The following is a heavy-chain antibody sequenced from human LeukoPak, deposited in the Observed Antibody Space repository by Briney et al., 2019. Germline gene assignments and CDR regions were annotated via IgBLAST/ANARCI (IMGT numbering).Heavy chain of an antibody. V-gene: IGHV1-69*04. CDR3: ARDYSSAWWFDF. J-gene: IGHJ4*02. CDR2: IIPILGIA. Sequence: GASVKVSCKASRGTFSSYTISWVRQAPGQGLEWMGRIIPILGIANYAQKFQGRVTITADKSTSTAYMELSSLRSEDTAVYYCARDYSSAWWFDFWGQGTLVTVSS. D-gene: IGHD6-19*01. CDR1: RGTFSSYT.